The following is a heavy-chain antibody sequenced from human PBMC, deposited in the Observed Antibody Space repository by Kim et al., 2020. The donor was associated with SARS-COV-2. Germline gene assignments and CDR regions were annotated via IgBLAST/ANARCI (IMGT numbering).Heavy chain of an antibody. J-gene: IGHJ4*02. D-gene: IGHD3-10*01. CDR2: IWYDGSNK. CDR3: ARDGGRDGSGSYYH. V-gene: IGHV3-33*01. CDR1: GFTFSSYG. Sequence: GGSLRLSCAASGFTFSSYGMHWVRQAPGKGLEWVAVIWYDGSNKYYADSVKGRFTISRDNSKNTLYLQMNSLRAEDTAVYYCARDGGRDGSGSYYHWGQGTLVTVSS.